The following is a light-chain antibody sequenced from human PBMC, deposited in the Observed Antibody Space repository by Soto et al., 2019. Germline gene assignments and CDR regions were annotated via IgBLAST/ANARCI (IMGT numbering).Light chain of an antibody. J-gene: IGKJ5*01. CDR1: QSITSS. V-gene: IGKV3-20*01. CDR3: QQYGSSTIA. CDR2: GAS. Sequence: EIVLTQSPGTLSLSRGERASLSCGASQSITSSLAWYQQKPGQAPRLLIYGASSRATGIPDRFSGSGSGTDFTLTISRLEPEDFAVYYCQQYGSSTIAFGQGTRLEI.